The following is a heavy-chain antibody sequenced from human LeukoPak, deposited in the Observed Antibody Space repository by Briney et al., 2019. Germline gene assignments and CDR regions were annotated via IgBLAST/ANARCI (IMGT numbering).Heavy chain of an antibody. CDR1: GFTFSSYA. CDR2: ISYDGSNK. V-gene: IGHV3-30*04. CDR3: ARAWYGSGSYYPTSFDY. J-gene: IGHJ4*02. Sequence: GALRLSCAASGFTFSSYAMHWVRQAPGKGLEWVAVISYDGSNKYYADSVKGRFTISRDNSKNTLYLQMNSLRAEDTAVYYCARAWYGSGSYYPTSFDYWGQGTLVAVSS. D-gene: IGHD3-10*01.